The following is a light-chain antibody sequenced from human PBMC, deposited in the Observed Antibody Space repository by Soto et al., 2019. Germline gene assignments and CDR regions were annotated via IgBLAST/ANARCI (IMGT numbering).Light chain of an antibody. Sequence: EIVLTQSPGTLSLSPGERATLSCRASQSVSSNYLAWYQQKPGQAPRLLIYGASSRATGIPDRFSGSGSGTDFTLTISSLQPEDFATYYCQQSYNTPPLTFGQGTRLEIK. V-gene: IGKV3-20*01. CDR2: GAS. CDR3: QQSYNTPPLT. CDR1: QSVSSNY. J-gene: IGKJ5*01.